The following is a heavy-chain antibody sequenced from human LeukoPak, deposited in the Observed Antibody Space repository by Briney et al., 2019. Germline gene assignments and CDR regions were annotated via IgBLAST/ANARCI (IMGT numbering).Heavy chain of an antibody. CDR3: AXXXDYGDFHVDY. V-gene: IGHV1-2*02. Sequence: ASVKVSCKASGYTFTGYYMHWVRQAPGQGLEWMGWINPNSGGTNYAQKFQGRVTMTRDTSISTAYMELSRLRSDDTAVYYCAXXXDYGDFHVDYWGQGTLVTVSS. CDR1: GYTFTGYY. D-gene: IGHD4-17*01. J-gene: IGHJ4*02. CDR2: INPNSGGT.